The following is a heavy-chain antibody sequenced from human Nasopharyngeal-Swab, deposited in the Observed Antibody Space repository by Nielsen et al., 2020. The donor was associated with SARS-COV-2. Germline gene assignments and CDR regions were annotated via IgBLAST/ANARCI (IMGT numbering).Heavy chain of an antibody. V-gene: IGHV4-30-4*01. Sequence: LRLSCTVSGGSISSGDYYWSWIRQPPGKGLEWIGYIYYSGSTYYNPSLKSRVVISVDASKNQFSLKLTSVTAADTAVYYCARARITMIVVVNAFDIWGQGTMVTVSS. CDR3: ARARITMIVVVNAFDI. CDR1: GGSISSGDYY. J-gene: IGHJ3*02. CDR2: IYYSGST. D-gene: IGHD3-22*01.